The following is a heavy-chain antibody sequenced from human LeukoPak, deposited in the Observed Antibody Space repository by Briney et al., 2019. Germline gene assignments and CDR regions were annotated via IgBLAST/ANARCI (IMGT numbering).Heavy chain of an antibody. CDR3: ARGTRYGDFVNYFDF. CDR2: IYYSGST. J-gene: IGHJ4*02. CDR1: GGSFSLYY. V-gene: IGHV4-59*01. D-gene: IGHD4-17*01. Sequence: PSETLSLTCTVSGGSFSLYYWTWIRQPPGKGLEYIGYIYYSGSTNYNPSLKSRVTISVDTSNNEFSLELSSVTAADTAVYYCARGTRYGDFVNYFDFWGQGALVTVSS.